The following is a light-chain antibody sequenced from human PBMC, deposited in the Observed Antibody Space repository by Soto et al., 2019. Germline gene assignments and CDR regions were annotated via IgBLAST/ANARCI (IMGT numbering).Light chain of an antibody. J-gene: IGLJ3*02. V-gene: IGLV2-11*01. CDR1: SSDVGGYNY. Sequence: ALTQPRSVSGSPGQSVTISCTGTSSDVGGYNYVSWYQQHPGKAPKLMISDVSKRPSGVPDRFSGSKSGNTASLTISGLQAEDEADYYCCSSAGTYTSVFGGGTKLTVL. CDR2: DVS. CDR3: CSSAGTYTSV.